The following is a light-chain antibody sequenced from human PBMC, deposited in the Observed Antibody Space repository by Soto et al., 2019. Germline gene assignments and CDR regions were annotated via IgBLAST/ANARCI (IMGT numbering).Light chain of an antibody. CDR2: DVS. Sequence: EIVLTQSPGTLSLSPGERATLSCRASQIVSNNYLAWYQQKPGQAPRLLIYDVSSRATGIPDRFSGSGFGTDFTLTISRLEPEDFAVYYGRQYDGSPRTFGQGTKVEIK. CDR1: QIVSNNY. CDR3: RQYDGSPRT. V-gene: IGKV3-20*01. J-gene: IGKJ1*01.